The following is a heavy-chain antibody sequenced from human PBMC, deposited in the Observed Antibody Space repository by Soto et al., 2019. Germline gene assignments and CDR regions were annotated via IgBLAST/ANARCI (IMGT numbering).Heavy chain of an antibody. CDR2: AYYTSKRII. J-gene: IGHJ3*02. CDR1: GDSVSSTSTA. Sequence: QVQLQQSGPGLLKPSQTLSLTCSISGDSVSSTSTAWNWVRQSPSRGLEWLGGAYYTSKRIIEYEPPQQSRNRINQDTSRNQFYLQLNSVTSEDTSIYYCVRRTYGSWDKTGAFETWGQGTMVTVSS. D-gene: IGHD4-17*01. V-gene: IGHV6-1*01. CDR3: VRRTYGSWDKTGAFET.